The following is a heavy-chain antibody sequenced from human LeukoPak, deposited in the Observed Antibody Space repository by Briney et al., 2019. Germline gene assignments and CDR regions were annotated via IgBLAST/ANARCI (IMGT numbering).Heavy chain of an antibody. CDR2: IGGSGGST. D-gene: IGHD6-19*01. V-gene: IGHV3-23*01. CDR3: AKRAAGYSSGWYYFDY. CDR1: GFTFSSYA. J-gene: IGHJ4*02. Sequence: KAGGSLRLSCAASGFTFSSYAMSWVRQAPGKGLEWVSAIGGSGGSTYYADSVKGRFTISRDDSKNTLYLQMNSLRAEDTAVYYCAKRAAGYSSGWYYFDYWGQGTLVTVSS.